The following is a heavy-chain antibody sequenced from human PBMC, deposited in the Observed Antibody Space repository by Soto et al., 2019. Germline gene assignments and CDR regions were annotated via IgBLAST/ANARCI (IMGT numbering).Heavy chain of an antibody. CDR1: GGTFSSYT. CDR2: IFPLTDIP. CDR3: ARGPLVVLNYFES. J-gene: IGHJ4*02. V-gene: IGHV1-69*02. Sequence: SVKVSCKASGGTFSSYTINWVRQAPGQGLEWMGSIFPLTDIPDYAQNFQARLTITADKSTSTAYMELSSLTSDDTAMYFCARGPLVVLNYFESWGQGTLVTVSS.